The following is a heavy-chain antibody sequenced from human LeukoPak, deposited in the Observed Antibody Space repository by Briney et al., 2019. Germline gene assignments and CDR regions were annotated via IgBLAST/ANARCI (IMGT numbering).Heavy chain of an antibody. CDR2: ISYIGST. CDR1: GGSFSGYY. V-gene: IGHV4-59*01. CDR3: ARDLVTVTKGFDI. D-gene: IGHD4-17*01. Sequence: SETLSLTCAVYGGSFSGYYWSWIRQPPGKGLEWIGYISYIGSTNYNPSLKSRVTISIDTSKNQFSLKLSSVTAADTAVYYCARDLVTVTKGFDIWGQGTMVTVSS. J-gene: IGHJ3*02.